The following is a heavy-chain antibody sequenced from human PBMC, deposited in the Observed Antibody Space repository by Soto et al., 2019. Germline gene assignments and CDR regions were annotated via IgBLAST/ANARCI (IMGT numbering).Heavy chain of an antibody. D-gene: IGHD6-19*01. CDR1: GFTFSSYW. V-gene: IGHV3-74*01. CDR3: ARDAYITGYFQFDY. Sequence: EVQLVESGGGLDQPGGSLRLSCAASGFTFSSYWMHWVRQVPGKGLVWVSRIHFDGSTTHYADSVKGRFTISRDNAKNTLSLQMNSLRAEDAAVYYCARDAYITGYFQFDYWGQGTLVTVSS. CDR2: IHFDGSTT. J-gene: IGHJ4*02.